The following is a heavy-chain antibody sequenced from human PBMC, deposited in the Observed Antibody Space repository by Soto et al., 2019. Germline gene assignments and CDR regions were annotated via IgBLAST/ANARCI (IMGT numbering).Heavy chain of an antibody. CDR1: GGSISSGGYS. J-gene: IGHJ4*02. V-gene: IGHV4-30-2*01. CDR2: IYHSGST. D-gene: IGHD3-10*01. CDR3: ARLPGLGSNPPFDY. Sequence: TSETLSLTCAVSGGSISSGGYSWSWIRQPPGKGLEWIGYIYHSGSTYYNPSLKSRVTMSVDTSKNQFSLNLSSVTAADTAVYYCARLPGLGSNPPFDYWGQGALVTVSS.